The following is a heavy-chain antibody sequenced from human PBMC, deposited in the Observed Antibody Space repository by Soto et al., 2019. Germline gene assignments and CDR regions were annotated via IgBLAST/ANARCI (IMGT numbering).Heavy chain of an antibody. CDR3: VGGLRWGDLDF. D-gene: IGHD2-21*01. Sequence: ASVTVSCKASGYTFINFFIQWVRQAPGQGLEWMGWINPSSGDTQYVEKFQDRVTMTRDASISTTHMELRRLTTDDTAVYYCVGGLRWGDLDFWGQGTLGTVSS. CDR1: GYTFINFF. CDR2: INPSSGDT. J-gene: IGHJ1*01. V-gene: IGHV1-2*02.